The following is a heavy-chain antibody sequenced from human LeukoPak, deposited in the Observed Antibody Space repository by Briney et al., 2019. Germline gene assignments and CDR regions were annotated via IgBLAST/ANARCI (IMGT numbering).Heavy chain of an antibody. CDR2: IRYDGSNK. CDR3: AKDVVSMPSNAFDI. D-gene: IGHD2-21*01. J-gene: IGHJ3*02. CDR1: GFTFSSYG. Sequence: GGSLRLSCAASGFTFSSYGMHWVRQAPGKGLVWVAFIRYDGSNKYYADSVKGRFTISRDNSKNTLYLQMNSLRAEDTAVYYCAKDVVSMPSNAFDIGGQGTMVTVSS. V-gene: IGHV3-30*02.